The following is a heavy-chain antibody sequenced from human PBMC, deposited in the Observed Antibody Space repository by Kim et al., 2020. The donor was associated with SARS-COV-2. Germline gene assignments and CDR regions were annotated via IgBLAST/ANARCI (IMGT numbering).Heavy chain of an antibody. V-gene: IGHV5-51*01. CDR3: ARSMIPYDYYYGMDV. J-gene: IGHJ6*02. D-gene: IGHD3-22*01. CDR2: IYPGDSDT. Sequence: GESLKISCKGSGYSFTSYWIGWVRQMPGKGLEWMGIIYPGDSDTRYSLSFQGQVTISADKSISTAYLQWSSLKASDTAMYYCARSMIPYDYYYGMDVWGQGTTVTVSS. CDR1: GYSFTSYW.